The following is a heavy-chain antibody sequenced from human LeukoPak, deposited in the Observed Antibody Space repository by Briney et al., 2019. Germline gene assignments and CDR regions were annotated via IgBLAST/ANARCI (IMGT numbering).Heavy chain of an antibody. Sequence: VASVKVSCKASGYTFTSYAMHWVRQAPGQRLEWMGWINAGNGNTKYSQKFQGRVTITRDTSASTAYMELSSLRSEDTAVYYCAREGAWLDFDYWGQGTLVTVSS. J-gene: IGHJ4*02. V-gene: IGHV1-3*01. CDR3: AREGAWLDFDY. D-gene: IGHD4/OR15-4a*01. CDR2: INAGNGNT. CDR1: GYTFTSYA.